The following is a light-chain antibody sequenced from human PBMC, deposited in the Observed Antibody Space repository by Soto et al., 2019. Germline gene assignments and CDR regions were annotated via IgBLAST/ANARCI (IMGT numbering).Light chain of an antibody. CDR3: GSYTSSITLYV. CDR2: GVC. V-gene: IGLV2-14*01. CDR1: SSDVGGYNY. J-gene: IGLJ1*01. Sequence: QSVLTQPASVSGSPGQSITISCTGTSSDVGGYNYVSWYQQHPGKAPKLMIYGVCNRPSWVSNRFSGSKSGNTASLTISGLQAEDEADYYCGSYTSSITLYVFGAGTKVTVL.